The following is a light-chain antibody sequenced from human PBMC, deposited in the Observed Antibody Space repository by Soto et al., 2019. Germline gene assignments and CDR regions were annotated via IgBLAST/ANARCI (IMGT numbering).Light chain of an antibody. Sequence: IQMTQSPGSLSACVGVRVTMTCRASQGIRNDLGWYQQKPGKAPKLLIYAASSLQSGVPSRFSGRGSCTDFALPISSLQPEDCATYYCLQDYNSPRTFGQGTKVDIK. V-gene: IGKV1-6*01. CDR3: LQDYNSPRT. J-gene: IGKJ1*01. CDR2: AAS. CDR1: QGIRND.